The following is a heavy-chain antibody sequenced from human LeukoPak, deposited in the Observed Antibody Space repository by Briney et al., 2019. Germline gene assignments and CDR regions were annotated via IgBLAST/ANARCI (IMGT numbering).Heavy chain of an antibody. V-gene: IGHV3-30*04. CDR1: GFTFSSYA. CDR3: ARDTHYYYDSSGYLLL. CDR2: ISYDGSNK. D-gene: IGHD3-22*01. Sequence: GGSLRLSCAASGFTFSSYAMHWVRQAPGKGLEWVAVISYDGSNKYYADSVKGRFTISRDNSKNTLYLQMNSLRAGDTAVYYCARDTHYYYDSSGYLLLWGQGTLVTVSS. J-gene: IGHJ4*02.